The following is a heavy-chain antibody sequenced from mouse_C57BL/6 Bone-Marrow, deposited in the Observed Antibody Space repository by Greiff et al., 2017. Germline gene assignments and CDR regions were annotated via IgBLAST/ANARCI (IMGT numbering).Heavy chain of an antibody. CDR2: IDPSDSYT. J-gene: IGHJ3*01. Sequence: VQLQQPGAELVRPGTSVKLSCKASGYTFTSYWMHWVKQRPGQGLEWIGVIDPSDSYTNYNQKFKGKATLTVDTSSSTAYMKLSSLTSEDSAVYYCARYSSWFAYWGQGTLVTVSA. CDR3: ARYSSWFAY. CDR1: GYTFTSYW. V-gene: IGHV1-59*01.